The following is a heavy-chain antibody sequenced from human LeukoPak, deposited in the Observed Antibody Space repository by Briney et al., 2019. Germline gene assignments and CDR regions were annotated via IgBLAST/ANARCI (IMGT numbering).Heavy chain of an antibody. D-gene: IGHD3-10*01. CDR3: ARDQYGSTDY. Sequence: GGSLRLSCVVSGFTFSSNWMHWVRQAPGKGLVGVSHISRDGSEKRYADSVKGRFTTSRDNAKNTLYLQMNSLRAEDMAVYYCARDQYGSTDYWGQGTLVTVSS. J-gene: IGHJ4*02. V-gene: IGHV3-74*01. CDR2: ISRDGSEK. CDR1: GFTFSSNW.